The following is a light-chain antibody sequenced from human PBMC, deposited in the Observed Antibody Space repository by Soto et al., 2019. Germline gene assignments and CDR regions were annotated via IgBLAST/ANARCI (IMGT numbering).Light chain of an antibody. V-gene: IGKV1-12*01. Sequence: DIQMTQSPSYVSASVGDRATISCRASQSVSNRLAWYQQKPGKAPKLLIYGASSLQSGVPLRFGGSGSGTDFNLTIISLQPEDFATYYCQQANNFPITFGQGTRLEIK. CDR2: GAS. CDR1: QSVSNR. J-gene: IGKJ5*01. CDR3: QQANNFPIT.